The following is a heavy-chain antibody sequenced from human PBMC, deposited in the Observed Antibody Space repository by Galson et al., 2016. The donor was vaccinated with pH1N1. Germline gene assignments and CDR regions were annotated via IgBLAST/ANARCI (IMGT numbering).Heavy chain of an antibody. CDR1: GVSISSGGYF. V-gene: IGHV4-61*02. D-gene: IGHD3-3*01. J-gene: IGHJ4*02. Sequence: TLSLTCTVSGVSISSGGYFWTWIRQPAGKGLEWIGRIYTSGSADYNFSLKSRVIISLDTSKNQFSLKLSSVTAEATAFYYCARSPSYYDSWRGYGSYFDSWCQGTRVTVSS. CDR2: IYTSGSA. CDR3: ARSPSYYDSWRGYGSYFDS.